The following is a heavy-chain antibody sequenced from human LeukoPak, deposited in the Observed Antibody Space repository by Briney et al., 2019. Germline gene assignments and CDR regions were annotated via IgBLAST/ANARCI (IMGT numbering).Heavy chain of an antibody. CDR2: IIPIFGTA. V-gene: IGHV1-69*06. CDR3: ARDPSAAAAGSLDY. J-gene: IGHJ4*02. D-gene: IGHD6-13*01. CDR1: GGTFSSYA. Sequence: GASVKVSCTASGGTFSSYAISWVRQAPGQGLEWMGGIIPIFGTANYAQKFQGRVTITADKSTSTAYMELSSLRSEDTAVYYCARDPSAAAAGSLDYWGQGTLVTVSS.